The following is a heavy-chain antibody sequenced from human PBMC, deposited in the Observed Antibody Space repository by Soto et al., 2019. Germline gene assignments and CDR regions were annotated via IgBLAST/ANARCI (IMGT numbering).Heavy chain of an antibody. CDR1: GFTVNSNH. Sequence: EVQLEETGGGLVQPGGSLRLSCAASGFTVNSNHMSWVRQAPGKGLEWVSLIYSAGRTHYADSVKGRFTVSRDNSENRLFLQMNNLEVGDTAVYYCARGDLGSGWPRIGFDVWGLGTMVTVSS. V-gene: IGHV3-53*02. J-gene: IGHJ3*01. CDR2: IYSAGRT. D-gene: IGHD6-25*01. CDR3: ARGDLGSGWPRIGFDV.